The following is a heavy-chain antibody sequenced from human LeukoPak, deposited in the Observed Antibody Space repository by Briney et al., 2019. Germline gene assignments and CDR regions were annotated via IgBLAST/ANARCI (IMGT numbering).Heavy chain of an antibody. J-gene: IGHJ4*02. Sequence: PGGSLRLSCAASGFTLSSYAMSWVRQAPGKGLEWVSAISGSGGSTYYADSVKGRFTISRDNSKNTLYLPMNSPRAEDTAVYYCASHPGYSYQKYYFDYWGQGTLVTVSS. V-gene: IGHV3-23*01. D-gene: IGHD5-18*01. CDR1: GFTLSSYA. CDR2: ISGSGGST. CDR3: ASHPGYSYQKYYFDY.